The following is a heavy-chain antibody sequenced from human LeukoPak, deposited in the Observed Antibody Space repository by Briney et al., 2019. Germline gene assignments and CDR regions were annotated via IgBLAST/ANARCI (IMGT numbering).Heavy chain of an antibody. CDR1: GFTFSNYD. V-gene: IGHV3-33*01. CDR2: IWYDGSNK. J-gene: IGHJ4*02. Sequence: GGSLRLSCAASGFTFSNYDMHWVRRAPDKGLEWVAVIWYDGSNKYYADSVKGRFTISRDISKNTLNLQMNSLRVEDTAVYYCVRDRDTTFLRADYWGQGTLVIVSS. D-gene: IGHD2/OR15-2a*01. CDR3: VRDRDTTFLRADY.